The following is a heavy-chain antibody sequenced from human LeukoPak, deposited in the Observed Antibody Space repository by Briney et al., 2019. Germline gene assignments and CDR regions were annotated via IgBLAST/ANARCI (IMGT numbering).Heavy chain of an antibody. D-gene: IGHD5-18*01. CDR2: IRYDGSNK. Sequence: PGGSLRLSCTASGFLFNSQAMSWVRQAPGKGLEWVAFIRYDGSNKYYADSVKGRFTISRDNSKNTLYLQMNSLRAEDTAVYYCAKDLLRGSYSYGIDYWGQGTLVTVSS. J-gene: IGHJ4*02. CDR3: AKDLLRGSYSYGIDY. V-gene: IGHV3-30*02. CDR1: GFLFNSQA.